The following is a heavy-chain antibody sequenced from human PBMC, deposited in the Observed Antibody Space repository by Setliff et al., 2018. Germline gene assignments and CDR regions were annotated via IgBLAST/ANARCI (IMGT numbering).Heavy chain of an antibody. CDR3: TTGPRDSRNYMTWLDS. CDR1: GITFKNAW. D-gene: IGHD3-3*01. J-gene: IGHJ5*01. CDR2: IKSKGEDETT. Sequence: ETLSLSCAASGITFKNAWMTWVRQAPGKGLEWVGRIKSKGEDETTNFAASVKGRFSLSRDDSRNMIYLQMSSLKIEDTAFYYCTTGPRDSRNYMTWLDSWGPGTLVTVSS. V-gene: IGHV3-15*01.